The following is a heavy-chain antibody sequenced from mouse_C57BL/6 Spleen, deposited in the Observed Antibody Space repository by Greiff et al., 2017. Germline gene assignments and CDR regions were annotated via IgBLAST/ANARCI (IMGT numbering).Heavy chain of an antibody. V-gene: IGHV2-2*01. D-gene: IGHD2-4*01. CDR1: GFSLTSYG. CDR3: ARNYYEYDEGYYYAMDY. Sequence: VQLQESGPGLVQPSQSLSITCTVSGFSLTSYGVHWVRQSPGKGLEWLGVIWSGGSTDYNAAFISRLSISKDNSKSQVFFKMNSLQADDTAIYYCARNYYEYDEGYYYAMDYWGQGTSVTVSS. J-gene: IGHJ4*01. CDR2: IWSGGST.